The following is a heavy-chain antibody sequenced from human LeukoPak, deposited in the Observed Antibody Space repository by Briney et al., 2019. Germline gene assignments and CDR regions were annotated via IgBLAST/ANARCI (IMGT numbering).Heavy chain of an antibody. CDR1: GFTFSDYH. V-gene: IGHV3-11*05. CDR3: ARDGGSYLQPTDY. Sequence: GGSLRLSCAASGFTFSDYHMSWIRQAPGKGLEWVSFIVSSSIYTNYADSVKGRFTISRDNAKNSLYLQMNSLRAEDTAVYYCARDGGSYLQPTDYWGQGTLVTVSS. D-gene: IGHD1-26*01. J-gene: IGHJ4*02. CDR2: IVSSSIYT.